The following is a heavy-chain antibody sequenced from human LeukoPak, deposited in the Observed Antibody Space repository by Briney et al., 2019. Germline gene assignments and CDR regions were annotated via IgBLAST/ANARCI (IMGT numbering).Heavy chain of an antibody. V-gene: IGHV1-46*01. D-gene: IGHD3-3*01. CDR2: INPSGGST. CDR3: ARDPSYDFGLDY. Sequence: ASVKVSCKASGYTFTSYGISWVRQAPGQGLEWMGIINPSGGSTSYAQKFQGRVTMTRDTSTSTVYMELSSLRSEDTAVYYCARDPSYDFGLDYWGQGTLVTVSS. J-gene: IGHJ4*02. CDR1: GYTFTSYG.